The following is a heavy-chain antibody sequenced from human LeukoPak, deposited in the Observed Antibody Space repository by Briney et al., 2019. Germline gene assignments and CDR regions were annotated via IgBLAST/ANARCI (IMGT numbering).Heavy chain of an antibody. D-gene: IGHD3-22*01. CDR2: ISGSGGST. V-gene: IGHV3-23*01. Sequence: EGSLRLSCAASGFTFSSYAMSWVRQAPGKGLEWASAISGSGGSTYYADSVKGRFTISRDNSKNTLYLQMNSLRAEDTAVYYCAKDTYDSSGYCHFDYWGQGTLVTVSS. J-gene: IGHJ4*02. CDR3: AKDTYDSSGYCHFDY. CDR1: GFTFSSYA.